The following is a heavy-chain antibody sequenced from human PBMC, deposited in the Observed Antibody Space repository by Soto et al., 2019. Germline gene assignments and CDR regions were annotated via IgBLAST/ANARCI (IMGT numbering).Heavy chain of an antibody. J-gene: IGHJ3*02. CDR1: GYTFTGYY. Sequence: ASVKVSCKASGYTFTGYYMHWVRQAPGQGLEWMGRIIPILGIANYAQKFQGRVTITADKSTSTAYMELSSLRSEDTAVYYRARHTDYTVDAFDIWGQGTMVTVSS. V-gene: IGHV1-69*02. D-gene: IGHD4-4*01. CDR2: IIPILGIA. CDR3: ARHTDYTVDAFDI.